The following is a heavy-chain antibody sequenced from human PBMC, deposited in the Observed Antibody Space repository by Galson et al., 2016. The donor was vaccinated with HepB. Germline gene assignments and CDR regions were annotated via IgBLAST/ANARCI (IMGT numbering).Heavy chain of an antibody. CDR2: DSMDGRRK. D-gene: IGHD3-10*02. CDR1: GFLFRGYG. J-gene: IGHJ4*02. V-gene: IGHV3-30*18. Sequence: SLRLSCAGSGFLFRGYGMHWVRQAPGKGLEWVAADSMDGRRKFYSDSVRGRFTISRDNSNNMLFLQMDSLRPDDTAVYYCAKRHEFCPPVGCSVDYWGQGTLVPVSS. CDR3: AKRHEFCPPVGCSVDY.